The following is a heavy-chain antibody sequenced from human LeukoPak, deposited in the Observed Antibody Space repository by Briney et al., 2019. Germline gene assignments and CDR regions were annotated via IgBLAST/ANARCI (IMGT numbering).Heavy chain of an antibody. CDR1: GFTFSNHD. CDR2: IWSDGSNK. J-gene: IGHJ4*02. D-gene: IGHD5-18*01. V-gene: IGHV3-33*08. CDR3: ARLYSRVGPFDY. Sequence: GGSLRLSCVASGFTFSNHDMHWVRHATGKGLEWVAFIWSDGSNKYYADSVKGRFTISRDNSKNTLFLQMNSLRAEDTAVYYCARLYSRVGPFDYWGQGTLVTVSS.